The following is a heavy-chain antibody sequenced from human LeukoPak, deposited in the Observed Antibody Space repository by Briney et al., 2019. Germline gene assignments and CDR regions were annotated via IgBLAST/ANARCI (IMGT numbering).Heavy chain of an antibody. V-gene: IGHV3-21*01. Sequence: GGSLRLSCAASGFTFSSYSMNWVRQAPGKGLEWVSSISSGSSYIYYADSVKGRFTISRDNAKNSLYLQMGSLRAEDMAVYYCARAGYYDSSGYYLWGQGTLVTVSS. J-gene: IGHJ5*02. CDR2: ISSGSSYI. CDR3: ARAGYYDSSGYYL. D-gene: IGHD3-22*01. CDR1: GFTFSSYS.